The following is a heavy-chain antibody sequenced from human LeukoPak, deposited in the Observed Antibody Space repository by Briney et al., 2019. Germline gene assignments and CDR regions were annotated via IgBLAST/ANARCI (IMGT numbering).Heavy chain of an antibody. V-gene: IGHV4-30-2*01. CDR2: IYHSGST. D-gene: IGHD2-2*01. J-gene: IGHJ6*02. CDR1: GGSISSGGYS. CDR3: ARGLDAVYRYGMDV. Sequence: SETLSLTCAVSGGSISSGGYSWSWIRQPPGKGLGWIGYIYHSGSTYYNPSLKSRVTISVDRSKNQFSLKLSSVTAADTAVYYCARGLDAVYRYGMDVWGQGTTVTVSS.